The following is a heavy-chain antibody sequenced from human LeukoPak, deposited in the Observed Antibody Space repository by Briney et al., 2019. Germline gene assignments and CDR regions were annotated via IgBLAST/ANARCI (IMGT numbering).Heavy chain of an antibody. J-gene: IGHJ5*02. D-gene: IGHD4-17*01. Sequence: GGSLRLSCAASGFTFDDYGMSWVRQAPGKGLEWVSGINWNGGSTGYADSVKGRFTISRDNSKNTLFLQMNSLRVEDTATYYCTKKRTTSVTDWFDPWGQGTLVTVSS. CDR3: TKKRTTSVTDWFDP. V-gene: IGHV3-20*04. CDR1: GFTFDDYG. CDR2: INWNGGST.